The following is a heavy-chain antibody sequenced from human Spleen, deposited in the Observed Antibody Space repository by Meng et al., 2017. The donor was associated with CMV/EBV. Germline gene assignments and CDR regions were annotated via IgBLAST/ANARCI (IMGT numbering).Heavy chain of an antibody. CDR1: GFTVSSTY. V-gene: IGHV3-66*02. CDR3: ARDGYSSSWTPHSWFDP. D-gene: IGHD6-13*01. J-gene: IGHJ5*02. CDR2: IYSGGTT. Sequence: LSLTCAASGFTVSSTYMSWVRQAPGKGLEWVSVIYSGGTTYYADSVKGRFTISRDNSKNTLYLQMNSLRVEDTAVYYCARDGYSSSWTPHSWFDPWVQGTLVTVSS.